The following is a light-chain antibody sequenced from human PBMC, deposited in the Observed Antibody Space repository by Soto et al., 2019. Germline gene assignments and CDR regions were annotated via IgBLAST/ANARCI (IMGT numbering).Light chain of an antibody. CDR2: GNS. CDR1: SSNIGAGYD. Sequence: QSVLTQPPSVSGAPGQRVTTSCTGSSSNIGAGYDVHWYQQLPGTAPKLLIYGNSNRPSGVPDRFSGSKSGTSASLAITGLQVEDEADYYCQSYDSSLSGVVFGGGTKLTVL. J-gene: IGLJ2*01. V-gene: IGLV1-40*01. CDR3: QSYDSSLSGVV.